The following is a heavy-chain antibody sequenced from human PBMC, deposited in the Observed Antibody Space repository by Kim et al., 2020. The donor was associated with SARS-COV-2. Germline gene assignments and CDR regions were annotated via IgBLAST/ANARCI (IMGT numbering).Heavy chain of an antibody. CDR1: GFTFSNAW. V-gene: IGHV3-15*01. CDR3: TTSPSPLGYCSSTSCSDAFDI. Sequence: GGSLRLSCAASGFTFSNAWMSWVRQAPGKGLEWVGRIKSKTDGGTTDYAAPVKGRFTISRDDSKNTLYLQMNSLKTEDTAVYYCTTSPSPLGYCSSTSCSDAFDIWGQGTMVTVSS. D-gene: IGHD2-2*01. J-gene: IGHJ3*02. CDR2: IKSKTDGGTT.